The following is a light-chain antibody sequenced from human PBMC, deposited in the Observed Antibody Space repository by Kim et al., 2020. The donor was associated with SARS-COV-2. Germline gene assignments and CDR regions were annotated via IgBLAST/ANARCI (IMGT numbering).Light chain of an antibody. CDR1: QDIINY. CDR2: AAS. CDR3: QRYNDAPLT. V-gene: IGKV1-27*01. Sequence: ASVGDRVTISCRASQDIINYLAWHQQKPGKVPKVLIYAASTLQSGVPSRFSGSGSGTDFTLTISSLQPEDVATYYCQRYNDAPLTFGGGTKVDIK. J-gene: IGKJ4*01.